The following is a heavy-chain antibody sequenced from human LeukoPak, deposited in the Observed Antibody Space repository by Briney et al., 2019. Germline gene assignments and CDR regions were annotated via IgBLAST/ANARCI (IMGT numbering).Heavy chain of an antibody. V-gene: IGHV3-9*01. CDR3: AKGGGYDKGAFDY. CDR1: GFTFDDYA. CDR2: ISWNSGSI. J-gene: IGHJ4*02. Sequence: PGGSLRLSCAASGFTFDDYAMHWVRQAPGKGLEWVSGISWNSGSIGYADSVKGRFTISRDNAKNSLYLQMNSLGAEDTALYYCAKGGGYDKGAFDYWGQGTLVTVSS. D-gene: IGHD5-12*01.